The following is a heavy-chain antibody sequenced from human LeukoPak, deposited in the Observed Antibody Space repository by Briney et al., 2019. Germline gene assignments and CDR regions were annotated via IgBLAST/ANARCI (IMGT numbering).Heavy chain of an antibody. CDR2: ISGSGGST. CDR3: AKYSWGAVAAPFDY. CDR1: GFTFSSYA. V-gene: IGHV3-23*01. Sequence: PGGSLRLSCVASGFTFSSYAMTWVRQAPGKGLEWVSAISGSGGSTYYADSVKGRFTIPRDNSKNTLYLQMNSLRAEDTAVYYCAKYSWGAVAAPFDYWGQGTLATVSS. D-gene: IGHD6-19*01. J-gene: IGHJ4*02.